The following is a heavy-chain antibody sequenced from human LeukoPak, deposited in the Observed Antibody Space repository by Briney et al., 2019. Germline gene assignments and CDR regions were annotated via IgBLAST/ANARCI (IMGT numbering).Heavy chain of an antibody. J-gene: IGHJ4*02. Sequence: GGSLRLSCAASGLTFSSYEMNWVRQAPGKGLEWVSYISSSGSTIYYADSVKGRFTISRDNSKNTLYLQMNSLRAEDTAVYYCAKDGYDSSGYIFDYWGQGTLVTVSS. CDR3: AKDGYDSSGYIFDY. CDR2: ISSSGSTI. D-gene: IGHD3-22*01. V-gene: IGHV3-48*03. CDR1: GLTFSSYE.